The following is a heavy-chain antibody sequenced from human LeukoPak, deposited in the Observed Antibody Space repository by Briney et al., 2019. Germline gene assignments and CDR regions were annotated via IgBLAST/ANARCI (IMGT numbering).Heavy chain of an antibody. V-gene: IGHV4-34*01. D-gene: IGHD3-22*01. CDR1: DGSFSGYY. J-gene: IGHJ3*02. CDR2: INHSGST. Sequence: SETLSLTCAVCDGSFSGYYWSWIRQPPGKGLEWIGEINHSGSTNYNPSLKSRVTISVDTSKNQFSLKLSSVTAADTAVYYCARCKDDSSGSSDEAFDIWGQGTMVTVSS. CDR3: ARCKDDSSGSSDEAFDI.